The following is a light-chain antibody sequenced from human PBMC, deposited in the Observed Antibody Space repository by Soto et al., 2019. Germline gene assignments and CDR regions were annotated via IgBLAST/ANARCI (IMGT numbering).Light chain of an antibody. CDR2: GAS. J-gene: IGKJ4*01. V-gene: IGKV3-20*01. CDR1: QSVSSSY. CDR3: HYYGRSPLP. Sequence: EIVLTQSPGTLSLSPGERATLSCRARQSVSSSYLAWYQQKPGQAPRLLIYGASSRATGVPDRFSGSGSGTDFTLTISRLEPEDFAVYYCHYYGRSPLPFGGGTKVEIK.